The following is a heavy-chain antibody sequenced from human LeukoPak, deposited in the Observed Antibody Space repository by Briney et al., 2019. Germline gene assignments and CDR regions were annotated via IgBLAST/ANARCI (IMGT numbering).Heavy chain of an antibody. Sequence: SVKVSCKTSGGAFTRFGISWARQAPGQGLEWMGGIIPMSGTANYAQKFQDRVTITADESTSTVYMELSSLRSEDTAVYYCARDHGSRYYDSSGYCDYWGQGTLVTVSS. CDR1: GGAFTRFG. CDR2: IIPMSGTA. CDR3: ARDHGSRYYDSSGYCDY. V-gene: IGHV1-69*13. J-gene: IGHJ4*02. D-gene: IGHD3-22*01.